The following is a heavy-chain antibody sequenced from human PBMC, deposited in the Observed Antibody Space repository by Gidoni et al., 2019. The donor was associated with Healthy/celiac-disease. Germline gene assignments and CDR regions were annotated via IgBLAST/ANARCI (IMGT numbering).Heavy chain of an antibody. CDR3: ASHTNLPGGFFDY. D-gene: IGHD3-10*01. Sequence: EVQLGESGGGMVKPGGSRRLSGEASDFTSSSYSMNWVRQAPGKGLEWVSSISSSSSYIYYADSVKGLFTISRDNAKNSLYLQLNSLRAEDTAVYYCASHTNLPGGFFDYWGQGTLVTVSS. V-gene: IGHV3-21*01. J-gene: IGHJ4*02. CDR1: DFTSSSYS. CDR2: ISSSSSYI.